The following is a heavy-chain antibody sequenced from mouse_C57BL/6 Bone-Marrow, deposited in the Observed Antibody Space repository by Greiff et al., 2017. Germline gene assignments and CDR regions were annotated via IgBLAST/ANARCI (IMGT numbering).Heavy chain of an antibody. J-gene: IGHJ4*01. Sequence: EVQLQQSGPVLVKPGASVKMSCKASGYTFTDYYMTWVKQSPGKSLEWIGDINPYSGGTSYNEKFKGKATLTVDKSSSTAYMQLNSLTSEDSAVYYWARRGLVYYYAMDYWGQGTSVTVSS. CDR3: ARRGLVYYYAMDY. V-gene: IGHV1-19*01. D-gene: IGHD6-2*01. CDR2: INPYSGGT. CDR1: GYTFTDYY.